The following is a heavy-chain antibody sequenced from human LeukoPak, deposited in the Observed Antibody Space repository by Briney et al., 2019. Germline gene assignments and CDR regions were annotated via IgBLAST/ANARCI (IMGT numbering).Heavy chain of an antibody. J-gene: IGHJ5*02. D-gene: IGHD4/OR15-4a*01. CDR1: GFTFSSST. CDR3: ARIPNSANFPNWFDP. CDR2: ISSSSNYI. Sequence: PGGSLRLSCAASGFTFSSSTMNWVRQAPGKGREWVSSISSSSNYIYYADSGKSRFTISRDNAKNSLYLQMNSLRAEDTAVYYCARIPNSANFPNWFDPWGQGTLVTVSS. V-gene: IGHV3-21*01.